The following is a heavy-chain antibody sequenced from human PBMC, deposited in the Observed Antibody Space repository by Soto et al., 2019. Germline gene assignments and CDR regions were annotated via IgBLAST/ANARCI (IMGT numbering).Heavy chain of an antibody. CDR3: ARRLYGDYDY. V-gene: IGHV1-18*01. CDR2: ISTYNGNT. Sequence: QAQLVQSGAEVKEPGASVKVSCKASGYSFTTSGITWVRQAPGQGLEWMGWISTYNGNTNYAQKLQDRVTLTTDTATSKAYMELRSLRSDDTAVYDCARRLYGDYDYWGQGTLVTISS. D-gene: IGHD4-17*01. J-gene: IGHJ4*02. CDR1: GYSFTTSG.